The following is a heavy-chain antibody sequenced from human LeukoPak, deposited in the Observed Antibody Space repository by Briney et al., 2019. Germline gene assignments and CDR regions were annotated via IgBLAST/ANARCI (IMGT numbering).Heavy chain of an antibody. J-gene: IGHJ4*02. CDR1: GFTFSSYS. D-gene: IGHD4-17*01. V-gene: IGHV3-21*01. CDR3: ARGPNFGDYVDFLDS. CDR2: ISSSSSYI. Sequence: GGSLRLSCAASGFTFSSYSMNWVRQAPGKGLEGVSSISSSSSYIYYADSVKGRFTISRDNAKNSLYLEMNSMRAEDTAVYYCARGPNFGDYVDFLDSWGQGTLVTVSS.